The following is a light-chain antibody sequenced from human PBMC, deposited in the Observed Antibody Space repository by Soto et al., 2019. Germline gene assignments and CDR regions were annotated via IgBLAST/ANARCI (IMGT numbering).Light chain of an antibody. CDR2: AAS. V-gene: IGKV1-39*01. J-gene: IGKJ2*01. CDR3: QQSYSTLYT. CDR1: QSISSY. Sequence: DIQMTQSPSSLSASVGDRVTITCRASQSISSYLNWYQQXXXXAPKVLIYAASTLQRGVPSRFSGSGSGTXFSLTISSLQPEDFATYYCQQSYSTLYTFGPGTKLEIK.